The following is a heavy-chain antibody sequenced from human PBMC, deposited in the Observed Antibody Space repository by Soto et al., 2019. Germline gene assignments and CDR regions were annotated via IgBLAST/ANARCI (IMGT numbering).Heavy chain of an antibody. CDR3: AKLLVGATPRNDFDS. D-gene: IGHD1-26*01. Sequence: PWETLSLTCSVSGASINSNDFFWGWIRQPPGRGLEWIGSIYSNGGTYYNPSLKSRVFISIDKSKNQFSLNVKSVTAADTAVYYCAKLLVGATPRNDFDSWGQGTLVTVSS. CDR1: GASINSNDFF. V-gene: IGHV4-39*01. J-gene: IGHJ4*02. CDR2: IYSNGGT.